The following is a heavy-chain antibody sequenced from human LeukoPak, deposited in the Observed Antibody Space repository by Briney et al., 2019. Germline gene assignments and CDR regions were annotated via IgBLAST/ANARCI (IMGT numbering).Heavy chain of an antibody. CDR2: IYSGGIT. CDR3: AREKTSGTYYIDY. V-gene: IGHV3-66*01. CDR1: GFTVSSNY. D-gene: IGHD3-10*01. J-gene: IGHJ4*02. Sequence: HPGGSLRLSCAASGFTVSSNYMSWVRQAPGKGLEWVSVIYSGGITYYADSVKGRFTISRDNSKNTLYLQMNSLRADDTAVYYCAREKTSGTYYIDYWGQGTLVTVSS.